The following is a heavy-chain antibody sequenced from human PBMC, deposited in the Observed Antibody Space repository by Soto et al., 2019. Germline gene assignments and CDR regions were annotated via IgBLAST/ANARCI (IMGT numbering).Heavy chain of an antibody. Sequence: GGSLRLSCAASGFTFSSYWMHWVRQAPGKGLVWVSRIHTDGSRTNYAESVKGGFTISSDNAKKTLFLQMNSLRAEDTAVYYCARTPTYYCLARDYYYYMDVWGKGTTVTISS. J-gene: IGHJ6*03. V-gene: IGHV3-74*01. CDR1: GFTFSSYW. CDR2: IHTDGSRT. D-gene: IGHD3-10*01. CDR3: ARTPTYYCLARDYYYYMDV.